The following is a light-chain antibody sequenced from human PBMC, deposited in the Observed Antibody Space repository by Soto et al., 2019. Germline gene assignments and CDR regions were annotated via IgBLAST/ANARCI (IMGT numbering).Light chain of an antibody. V-gene: IGKV1-39*01. CDR2: GAS. CDR1: QSIGTH. Sequence: DILKTQSPSFLSASEGDKVTITRRASQSIGTHLNWYQQKPGKAPKFLIYGASTLQSGVPSRFTGSGSGTDFTLTVNSLQPEDFATYYCQQSYSSPTTFGQGTRLEIK. J-gene: IGKJ5*01. CDR3: QQSYSSPTT.